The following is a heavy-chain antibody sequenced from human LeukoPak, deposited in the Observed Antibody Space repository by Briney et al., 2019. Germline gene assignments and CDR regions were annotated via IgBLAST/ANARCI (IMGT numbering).Heavy chain of an antibody. V-gene: IGHV4-4*07. Sequence: SETLSLTCTVSGGSISSYYWSWIRQPAGKGLEWIGRIYTSGSTNYNPSLKSRVTISVDTSKDQFSLNLSSVTAADTAVYYCARDVKIGATWNYILGNFDYWGQGTLVSVSS. CDR3: ARDVKIGATWNYILGNFDY. J-gene: IGHJ4*02. CDR1: GGSISSYY. CDR2: IYTSGST. D-gene: IGHD1-7*01.